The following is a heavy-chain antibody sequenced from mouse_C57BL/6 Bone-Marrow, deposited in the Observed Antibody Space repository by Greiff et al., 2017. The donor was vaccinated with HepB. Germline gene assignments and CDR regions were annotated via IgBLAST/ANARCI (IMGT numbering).Heavy chain of an antibody. V-gene: IGHV1-55*01. CDR1: GYTFTSHW. CDR2: IYPGSGST. CDR3: ARGYYYGSRGAY. D-gene: IGHD1-1*01. J-gene: IGHJ3*01. Sequence: QVQLQQPGAELVKPGASVKMSCKASGYTFTSHWITWVKQRPGQGLEWIGDIYPGSGSTNYNEKFKSKATLTVDTSSSTAYMQLSSLTSEDSAVYYCARGYYYGSRGAYWGQGTLVTVSA.